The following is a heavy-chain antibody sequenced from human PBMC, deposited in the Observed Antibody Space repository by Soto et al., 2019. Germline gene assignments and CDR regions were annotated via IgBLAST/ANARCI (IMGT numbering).Heavy chain of an antibody. CDR3: AREGALEYSSSAPRYFDL. Sequence: QVQLVQSGAEVKKPGASVKVSCKASGYTFTSYGISWVRQAPGQGLEWMGWISAYNGNTNYAQKLQGRVTMTTDTSPSTAYMELRSLRSDDTAVYYCAREGALEYSSSAPRYFDLWGRGTLVTVSS. V-gene: IGHV1-18*01. CDR2: ISAYNGNT. D-gene: IGHD6-6*01. J-gene: IGHJ2*01. CDR1: GYTFTSYG.